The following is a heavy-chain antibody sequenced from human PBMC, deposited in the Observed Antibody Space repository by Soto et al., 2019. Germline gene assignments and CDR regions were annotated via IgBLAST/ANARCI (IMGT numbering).Heavy chain of an antibody. V-gene: IGHV3-23*01. J-gene: IGHJ6*02. CDR2: ISGSGGST. CDR1: GVTVSSYA. D-gene: IGHD1-1*01. Sequence: SGGSLRLSCAASGVTVSSYAMSWVRQAPGKGLEWVSAISGSGGSTYYADSVKGRFTISRDNSKNTLYLQMNSLRAEDTALYYCAKDSERHYYYYYGMDVWGQGTTVTVSS. CDR3: AKDSERHYYYYYGMDV.